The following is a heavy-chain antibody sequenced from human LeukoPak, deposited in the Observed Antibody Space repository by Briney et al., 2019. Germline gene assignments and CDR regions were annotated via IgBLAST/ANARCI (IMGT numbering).Heavy chain of an antibody. J-gene: IGHJ4*02. CDR1: GGSISSSSYY. D-gene: IGHD5-12*01. Sequence: SETLSLTCTVSGGSISSSSYYWGWIRQPPGKGLEWIGSIYYSGSTYYNPSLKSRVTISVDTSKNQFSLKLSSVTAADTAVYYCAKDLVATIYDYWGQGTLVTVSS. CDR3: AKDLVATIYDY. CDR2: IYYSGST. V-gene: IGHV4-39*07.